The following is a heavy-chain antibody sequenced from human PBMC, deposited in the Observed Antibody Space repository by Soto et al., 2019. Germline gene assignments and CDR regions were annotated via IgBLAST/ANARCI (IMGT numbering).Heavy chain of an antibody. D-gene: IGHD3-10*01. V-gene: IGHV4-59*01. J-gene: IGHJ6*03. CDR1: GGSISSYY. CDR3: ARGRGNYSYYYMDV. Sequence: SETLSLTCTVSGGSISSYYWSWIRQPPGKGLEWIGYIYYSGSTNYNPSLKSRVTISVDTSKNQFSLKLSSVTAADTAVYYCARGRGNYSYYYMDVWGKGTTVTVSS. CDR2: IYYSGST.